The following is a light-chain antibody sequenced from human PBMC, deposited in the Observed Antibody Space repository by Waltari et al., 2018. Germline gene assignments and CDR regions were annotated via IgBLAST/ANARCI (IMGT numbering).Light chain of an antibody. J-gene: IGKJ4*01. V-gene: IGKV3-11*01. Sequence: EIVLTQSPATLSLSPGERATLSCRASQSVDTYLAWYQRKPGQVPRLLIYDASNRATGIPARFSGSGSGADFTLIISSLEPEDFAVYYCHQRSNWPLTFGGGTKVEIK. CDR1: QSVDTY. CDR3: HQRSNWPLT. CDR2: DAS.